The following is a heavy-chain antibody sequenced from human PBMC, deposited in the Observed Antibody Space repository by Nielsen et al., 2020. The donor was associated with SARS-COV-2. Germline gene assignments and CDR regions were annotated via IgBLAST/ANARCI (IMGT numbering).Heavy chain of an antibody. CDR2: INTDGSST. D-gene: IGHD1-26*01. V-gene: IGHV3-74*01. CDR3: ARIVGATGAFDI. CDR1: GFTFSAYW. Sequence: GESLKISCAASGFTFSAYWMHWVRQAPGKGLVWVSRINTDGSSTNYADSVKGRFTISRDNAKSTLYLQMNSLRAEDTAVYYCARIVGATGAFDIWGQGTMVTVSS. J-gene: IGHJ3*02.